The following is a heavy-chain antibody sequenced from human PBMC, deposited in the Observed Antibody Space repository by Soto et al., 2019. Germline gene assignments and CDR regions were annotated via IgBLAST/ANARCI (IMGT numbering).Heavy chain of an antibody. Sequence: QVQLVQSGAEVKKPGASVKVSCKASGYTFTSYDINWVRQATGQGLEWMGWMNPNSGNTGYAQKFQGRVTMTRNTSISTAYMELSSLRSEDTAVYYGARGPYYDYIGGSYRTPPDYWGQGTLVTVSS. D-gene: IGHD3-16*02. CDR2: MNPNSGNT. V-gene: IGHV1-8*01. CDR3: ARGPYYDYIGGSYRTPPDY. CDR1: GYTFTSYD. J-gene: IGHJ4*02.